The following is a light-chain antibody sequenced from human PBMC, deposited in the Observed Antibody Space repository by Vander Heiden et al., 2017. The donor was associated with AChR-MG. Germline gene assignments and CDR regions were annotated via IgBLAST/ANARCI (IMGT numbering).Light chain of an antibody. CDR3: RQYAGSPRT. Sequence: EIVLTQSPGTLSLSPGERVTIPCRASQSVNSNYLAWFQQKPGQVPRLLIYGAFRRATGIPDRFSGSGSGTDFTLTISRLEPEDFGVFYCRQYAGSPRTFGQGTRPEI. J-gene: IGKJ2*01. CDR2: GAF. V-gene: IGKV3-20*01. CDR1: QSVNSNY.